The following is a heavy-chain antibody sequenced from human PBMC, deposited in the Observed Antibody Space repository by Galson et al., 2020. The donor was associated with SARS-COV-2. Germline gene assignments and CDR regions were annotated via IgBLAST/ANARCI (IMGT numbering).Heavy chain of an antibody. V-gene: IGHV3-23*01. J-gene: IGHJ6*03. CDR1: GFTTFSGYA. CDR2: ISASGGIT. CDR3: AKDGAYSDYIYYYYYMDV. D-gene: IGHD4-17*01. Sequence: GGSLRLSCAASGFTTFSGYAMTWVRQAPGKGLEWVSAISASGGITYYADSVRGRFTISRDNSKNTLYLQMNSLRADDTAIYYCAKDGAYSDYIYYYYYMDVWGKGTTVTVSS.